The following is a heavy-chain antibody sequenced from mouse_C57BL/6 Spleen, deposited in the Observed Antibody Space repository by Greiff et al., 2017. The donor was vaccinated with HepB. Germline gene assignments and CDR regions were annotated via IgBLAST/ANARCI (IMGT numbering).Heavy chain of an antibody. J-gene: IGHJ3*01. V-gene: IGHV1-55*01. CDR2: IYPGSGST. D-gene: IGHD1-1*01. CDR1: GYTFTSYW. Sequence: QVQLQQPGAELVKPGASVKMSCKASGYTFTSYWITWVKQRPGQGLEWIGDIYPGSGSTNHNEKFKSKATLTVDTSSSTAYMQLSSLTSEDSAVYFCARHEDRYYGTRPPWFAYWGQGTLVTVSA. CDR3: ARHEDRYYGTRPPWFAY.